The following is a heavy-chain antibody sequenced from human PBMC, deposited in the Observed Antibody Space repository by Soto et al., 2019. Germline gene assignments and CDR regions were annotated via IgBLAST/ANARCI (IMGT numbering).Heavy chain of an antibody. Sequence: EVQLVESGGVVVQPGGSLRLSCAASGFSFDDYTMHWVRQAPGKGLGWVSLISWDGYRTHYADSVKGRFTISRDNTKNSLYLQMNSLETEDTDLYFCARGYGSGSYSQPLDYWGQGTLVTVSS. CDR1: GFSFDDYT. D-gene: IGHD3-10*01. CDR2: ISWDGYRT. J-gene: IGHJ4*02. V-gene: IGHV3-43*01. CDR3: ARGYGSGSYSQPLDY.